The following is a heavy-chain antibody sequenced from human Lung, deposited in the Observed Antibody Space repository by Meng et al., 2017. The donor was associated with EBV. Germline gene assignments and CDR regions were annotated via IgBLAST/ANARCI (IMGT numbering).Heavy chain of an antibody. CDR3: ASLAAAGWFDP. D-gene: IGHD6-13*01. J-gene: IGHJ5*02. Sequence: QVQRQESGPGLVKPSGTLSLTCAVSGGSISSSDWWSWVRQPPGKGLEWIGEIYHSGNTIYNPSLKSRVTISVDKSKNQFSLKVNSVTAADTAVYYCASLAAAGWFDPWGQGTLVTVSS. CDR2: IYHSGNT. CDR1: GGSISSSDW. V-gene: IGHV4-4*02.